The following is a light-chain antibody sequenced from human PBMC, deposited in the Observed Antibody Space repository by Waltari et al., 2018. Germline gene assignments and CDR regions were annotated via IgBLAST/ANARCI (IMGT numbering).Light chain of an antibody. V-gene: IGLV2-14*01. CDR1: SSDVGGYNY. J-gene: IGLJ2*01. Sequence: SALPQPASVSGSPGQSITISCPGTSSDVGGYNYVPWYQQHPGKAPKLMIYEVSNRPSGVSNRFSGSKSGNTASLTISGLQAEDEADYYCSSYTSSSTLVFGGGTKLTVL. CDR3: SSYTSSSTLV. CDR2: EVS.